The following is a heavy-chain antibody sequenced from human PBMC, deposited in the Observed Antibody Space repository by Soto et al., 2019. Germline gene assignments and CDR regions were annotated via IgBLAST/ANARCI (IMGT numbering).Heavy chain of an antibody. J-gene: IGHJ4*02. CDR2: IIPILGIA. CDR3: ARGEGGYYDILTGYHSTLGY. CDR1: GGTFSSYT. D-gene: IGHD3-9*01. Sequence: SVKVSCKASGGTFSSYTISWVRQAPGQGLEWMGRIIPILGIANYAQKFQGRVTITADKSTSTAYMELSSLRSEDTAVYYCARGEGGYYDILTGYHSTLGYWGQGTLVTVSS. V-gene: IGHV1-69*02.